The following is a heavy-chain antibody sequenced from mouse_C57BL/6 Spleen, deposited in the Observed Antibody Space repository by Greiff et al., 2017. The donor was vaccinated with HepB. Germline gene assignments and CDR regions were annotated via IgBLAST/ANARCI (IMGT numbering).Heavy chain of an antibody. CDR1: GYTFTDYN. V-gene: IGHV1-22*01. CDR3: ARHYDYDWFAY. J-gene: IGHJ3*01. CDR2: INPNNGGT. Sequence: EVQLQQSGPELVKPGASVKMSCKASGYTFTDYNMHWVKQSHGKSLEWIGYINPNNGGTSYNQKFKGKAKLTVSKSSSTAYMELPSLTSEDSAVYYCARHYDYDWFAYWGQGTLVTVSA. D-gene: IGHD2-4*01.